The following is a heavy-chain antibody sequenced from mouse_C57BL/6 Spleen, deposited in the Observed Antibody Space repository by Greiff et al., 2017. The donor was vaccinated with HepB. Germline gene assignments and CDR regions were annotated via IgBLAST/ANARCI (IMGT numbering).Heavy chain of an antibody. CDR3: ARTTVVSMDY. CDR2: ISSGGSYT. CDR1: GFTFSSYG. Sequence: EVRGVESGGDLVKPGGSLKLSCAASGFTFSSYGMSWVRQTPDKRLEWVATISSGGSYTYYPDSVKGRFTISRDNAKNTLYLQMSSLKSEDTAMYYCARTTVVSMDYWGQGTSVTVSS. V-gene: IGHV5-6*01. J-gene: IGHJ4*01. D-gene: IGHD1-1*01.